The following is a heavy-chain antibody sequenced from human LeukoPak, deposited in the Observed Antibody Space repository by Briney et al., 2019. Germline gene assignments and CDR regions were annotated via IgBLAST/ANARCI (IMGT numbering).Heavy chain of an antibody. Sequence: PGGSLRLSCAASGFTFSSYEMNWVRQAPGKGLEWVSYISSSGSTIYYADSVKGRFTISRDNAKNSLYLQMNSLRAEDTAVYYCARVGLELELRYYYYYMDVWGKGTTVTVSS. J-gene: IGHJ6*03. D-gene: IGHD1-7*01. V-gene: IGHV3-48*03. CDR1: GFTFSSYE. CDR3: ARVGLELELRYYYYYMDV. CDR2: ISSSGSTI.